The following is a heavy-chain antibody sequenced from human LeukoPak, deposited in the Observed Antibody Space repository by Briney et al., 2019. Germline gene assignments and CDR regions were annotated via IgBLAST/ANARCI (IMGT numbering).Heavy chain of an antibody. Sequence: SVKVSCKASGGTFSSYAISWVRQAPGQGLEWMGGIIPIFGTANYAQKFQGRITSTADESTSTAYMELSSLRSEDTAVYYCASSGMAVHWGQGTLVTVSS. CDR2: IIPIFGTA. CDR3: ASSGMAVH. CDR1: GGTFSSYA. D-gene: IGHD6-19*01. J-gene: IGHJ4*02. V-gene: IGHV1-69*01.